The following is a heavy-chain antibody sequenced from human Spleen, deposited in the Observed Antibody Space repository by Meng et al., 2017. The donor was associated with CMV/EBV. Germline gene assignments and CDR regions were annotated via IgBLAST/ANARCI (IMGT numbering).Heavy chain of an antibody. J-gene: IGHJ6*02. D-gene: IGHD6-19*01. V-gene: IGHV3-33*01. CDR3: AREEARQWLVRWYYYYGMDV. Sequence: LSLTCAASGFTFSSYGMHWVRQAPGKGLEWVALIWYDGSDKYYADSVKGRFTISRDNSKSTLYLQMNSLRAEDTAVYYCAREEARQWLVRWYYYYGMDVWGQGTTVTVSS. CDR2: IWYDGSDK. CDR1: GFTFSSYG.